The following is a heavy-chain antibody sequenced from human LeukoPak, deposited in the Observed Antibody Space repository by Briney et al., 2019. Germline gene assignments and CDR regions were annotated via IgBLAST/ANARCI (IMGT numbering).Heavy chain of an antibody. V-gene: IGHV3-48*01. CDR2: ISSSSSTT. CDR3: ALWFGGAEGY. D-gene: IGHD3-10*01. J-gene: IGHJ4*02. Sequence: PGGSLRLSCAASGFTFSSYSMNWVRQAPGKGLEWVSYISSSSSTTYYADSVKGRFTISRDNSKNTLYLQMNSLRAEDTAVYYCALWFGGAEGYWGQGTLVTVSS. CDR1: GFTFSSYS.